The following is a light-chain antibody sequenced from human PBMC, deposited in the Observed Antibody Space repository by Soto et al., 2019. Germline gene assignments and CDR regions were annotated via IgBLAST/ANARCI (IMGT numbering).Light chain of an antibody. CDR1: QSLRHSNGYNY. V-gene: IGKV3-20*01. J-gene: IGKJ1*01. CDR3: QQYGSSPPWT. CDR2: GAS. Sequence: DIVRTQSPLALPVIPREPASISCSPSQSLRHSNGYNYLAWYQQKPGQAPRLLIYGASRRATGIPDRFSGSGSGTDFTLTISRLEPQDFAVYYCQQYGSSPPWTFGQGTKVDIK.